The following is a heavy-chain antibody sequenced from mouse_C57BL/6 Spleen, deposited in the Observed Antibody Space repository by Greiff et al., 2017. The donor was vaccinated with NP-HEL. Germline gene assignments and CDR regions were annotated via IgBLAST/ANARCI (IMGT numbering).Heavy chain of an antibody. Sequence: QVHVKQPGAELVKPGASVKLSCKASGYTFTSYWMHWVKQRPGQGLEWIGMIHPNSGSTNYNEKFKSKATLTVDKSSSTAYMQLSSLTSEDSAVYYCARADVFAYWGQGTLVTVSA. CDR1: GYTFTSYW. CDR3: ARADVFAY. V-gene: IGHV1-64*01. J-gene: IGHJ3*01. CDR2: IHPNSGST.